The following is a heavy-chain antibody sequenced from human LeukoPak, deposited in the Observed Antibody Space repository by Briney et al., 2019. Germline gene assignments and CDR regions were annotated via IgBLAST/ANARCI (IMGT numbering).Heavy chain of an antibody. CDR3: ARDRQYVNYYMDV. CDR1: GFTFSSYA. J-gene: IGHJ6*03. Sequence: GRSLRLSCAASGFTFSSYAMHWVRQAPGKGLEWVAVISYDGSNKYYADSVKGRFTISRDNSKNTLYLQMNSLRAEDTAVYYCARDRQYVNYYMDVWGKGTTVTVSS. D-gene: IGHD3-16*01. V-gene: IGHV3-30*04. CDR2: ISYDGSNK.